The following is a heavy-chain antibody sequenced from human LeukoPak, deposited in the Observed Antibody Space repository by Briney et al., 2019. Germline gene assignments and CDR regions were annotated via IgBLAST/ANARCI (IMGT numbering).Heavy chain of an antibody. J-gene: IGHJ4*02. CDR2: IYYSGST. Sequence: SGTLSLTCAVSGGSISSYYWSWIRQPPGKGLEWIGYIYYSGSTNYNPSLKSRVTISVDTSKNQFSLKLSSVTAADTAVYYCAGGRLRWLQFDYWGQGTLVTVSS. CDR1: GGSISSYY. CDR3: AGGRLRWLQFDY. D-gene: IGHD5-24*01. V-gene: IGHV4-59*01.